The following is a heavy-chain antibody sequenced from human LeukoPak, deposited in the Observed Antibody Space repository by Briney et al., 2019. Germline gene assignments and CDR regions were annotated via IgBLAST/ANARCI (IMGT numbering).Heavy chain of an antibody. Sequence: AGKLSFKCSAATFTSYAISWVRQPPGPGQEWKGGIIPICGTANYAQKYQGRGTITTDESTRTAYMELSSLRSEDTAVYYCARVKRVEPDSWRVVPLYYMDVWGKGTTVTVSS. J-gene: IGHJ6*03. CDR3: ARVKRVEPDSWRVVPLYYMDV. V-gene: IGHV1-69*05. CDR1: AATFTSYA. D-gene: IGHD3-3*01. CDR2: IIPICGTA.